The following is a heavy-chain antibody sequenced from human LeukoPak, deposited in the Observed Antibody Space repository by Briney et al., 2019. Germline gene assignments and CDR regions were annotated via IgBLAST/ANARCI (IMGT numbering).Heavy chain of an antibody. CDR1: GFTFSDYY. V-gene: IGHV3-11*04. CDR2: ISSSGSTI. J-gene: IGHJ6*03. CDR3: ATGTAGYYYYYYMDV. Sequence: GGSLRLSCAASGFTFSDYYMSWIRQPPGKGLEWVSYISSSGSTIYYADSVKGRFTISGDNAKNSLYLQMNSLRAEDTAVYYCATGTAGYYYYYYMDVWGKGTTVTVSS.